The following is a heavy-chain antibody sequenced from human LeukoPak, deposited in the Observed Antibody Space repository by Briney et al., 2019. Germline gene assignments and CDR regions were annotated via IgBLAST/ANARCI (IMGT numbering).Heavy chain of an antibody. J-gene: IGHJ4*02. D-gene: IGHD3-22*01. CDR1: GYSFNTYW. CDR2: IYPGDSDT. V-gene: IGHV5-51*01. CDR3: ARHPHYYYDSSGYPTHPFDY. Sequence: GESLKISCKGSGYSFNTYWIGWVRQMPGKGLEWMGIIYPGDSDTRYSPSFQGQVTISADKSISTAYLQWSSLKASDTAMYYCARHPHYYYDSSGYPTHPFDYWGQGTLVTVSS.